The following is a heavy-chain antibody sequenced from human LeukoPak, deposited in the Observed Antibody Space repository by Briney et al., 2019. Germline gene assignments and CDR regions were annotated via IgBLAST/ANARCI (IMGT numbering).Heavy chain of an antibody. CDR1: GFTFSAYA. J-gene: IGHJ4*02. Sequence: GGSLRLSCAASGFTFSAYAMSWVRQAPGKGLEWVSAISGSGGSTYYADSEKGRFSISRDNSKNTLYLQINTLRAEDTALYYCAKARGDYLRRSFDYWGQGALVTVSS. CDR2: ISGSGGST. CDR3: AKARGDYLRRSFDY. D-gene: IGHD4-17*01. V-gene: IGHV3-23*01.